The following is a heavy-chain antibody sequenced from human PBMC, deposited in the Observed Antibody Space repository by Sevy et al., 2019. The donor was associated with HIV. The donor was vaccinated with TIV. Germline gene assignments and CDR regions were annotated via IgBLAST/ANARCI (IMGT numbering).Heavy chain of an antibody. Sequence: SETLSLTCTVSGGSISSSSYYWGWIRQPPGKGLEWIGSIYYSGSTYYNPSLKSRVTISVDTSKNQFSLKLSSVTAADTAVDYCARRFEGAGGYYDSSGYGTWFDPWGQGTLVTVSS. CDR2: IYYSGST. D-gene: IGHD3-22*01. J-gene: IGHJ5*02. CDR3: ARRFEGAGGYYDSSGYGTWFDP. V-gene: IGHV4-39*01. CDR1: GGSISSSSYY.